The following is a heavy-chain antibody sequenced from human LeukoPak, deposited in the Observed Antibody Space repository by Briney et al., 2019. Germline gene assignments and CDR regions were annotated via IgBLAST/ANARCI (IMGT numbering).Heavy chain of an antibody. Sequence: GGSLRLSCAASGFTFSKYVMHWVRQAPGKGLEWVAVISYDGSNKYYADSVKGRFTISRDNSKNTLYLQMNSLRAEDTAVYYCARDPHSSGWYRPQLDYWGQGTLVTVSS. CDR1: GFTFSKYV. CDR2: ISYDGSNK. CDR3: ARDPHSSGWYRPQLDY. V-gene: IGHV3-30-3*01. D-gene: IGHD6-19*01. J-gene: IGHJ4*02.